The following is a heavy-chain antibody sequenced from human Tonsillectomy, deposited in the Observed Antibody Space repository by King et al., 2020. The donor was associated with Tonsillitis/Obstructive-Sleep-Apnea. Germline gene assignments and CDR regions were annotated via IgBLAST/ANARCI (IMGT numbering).Heavy chain of an antibody. Sequence: HVPLQESGPGLVKPSETLSLTCTVSGGSISSYYWSWIRQPPGKGLEWIGYIYYSGSTNYNPSLKSRVTISVDTSKNQFSLKLSSVTAADTAVYYCARVVVVPAARYYYYYYMDVWGKGTTVTVSS. V-gene: IGHV4-59*01. J-gene: IGHJ6*03. D-gene: IGHD2-2*01. CDR3: ARVVVVPAARYYYYYYMDV. CDR1: GGSISSYY. CDR2: IYYSGST.